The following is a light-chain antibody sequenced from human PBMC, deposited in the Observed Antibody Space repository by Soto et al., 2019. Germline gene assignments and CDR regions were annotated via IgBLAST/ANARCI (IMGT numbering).Light chain of an antibody. J-gene: IGKJ4*01. CDR2: DAS. CDR3: QQYHNWLT. V-gene: IGKV3-15*01. Sequence: EIVVTHSPVTLSFSPVERATLSCRASQSVSSRHLAWYQQKPGQAPRLLIYDASTRATGVPARFSGSGSGTEFTLTISSLQSEDFAVYYCQQYHNWLTFGGGTKVDIK. CDR1: QSVSSRH.